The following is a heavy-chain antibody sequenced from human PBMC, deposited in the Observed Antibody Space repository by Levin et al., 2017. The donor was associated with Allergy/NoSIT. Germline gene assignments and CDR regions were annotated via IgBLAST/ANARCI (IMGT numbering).Heavy chain of an antibody. D-gene: IGHD4-17*01. CDR2: IYYSGTT. J-gene: IGHJ6*02. CDR3: ARDRTTVTTKDVYYYGMDV. Sequence: SPTLSLPCTVSGGSIPSSYWSWIRQPPGKGLEWIGYIYYSGTTKYNPSLKSRVSISVDTSKNQFSLKLRSVTAADTAVYYCARDRTTVTTKDVYYYGMDVWGQGTTVSVSS. V-gene: IGHV4-59*01. CDR1: GGSIPSSY.